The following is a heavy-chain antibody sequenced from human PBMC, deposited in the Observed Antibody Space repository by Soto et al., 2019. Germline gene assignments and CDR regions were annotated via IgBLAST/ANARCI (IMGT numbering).Heavy chain of an antibody. CDR3: ALRYCSGGSCYSWFGGPAHDAFDI. V-gene: IGHV1-8*01. Sequence: EASVKVSCKASGYTFTSYDINWVRQATGQGLERMGWMNPNSGNTGYAQKFQGRVTMTRNTSISTAYMELSSLRSEDTAVYYCALRYCSGGSCYSWFGGPAHDAFDIWGQGTMVTVSS. CDR2: MNPNSGNT. J-gene: IGHJ3*02. CDR1: GYTFTSYD. D-gene: IGHD2-15*01.